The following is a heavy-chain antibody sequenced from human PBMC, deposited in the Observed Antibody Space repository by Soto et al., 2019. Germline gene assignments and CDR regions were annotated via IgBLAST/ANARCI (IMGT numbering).Heavy chain of an antibody. CDR3: ARESYSSGWPNSGRDY. CDR1: GYTFTSYA. J-gene: IGHJ4*02. V-gene: IGHV1-3*01. Sequence: GASVKVSCKASGYTFTSYAMHWVRQAPGQRLEWMGWINAGNGNTKYSQKFQGRVTITRDTSASTAYMELSSLRSEDTAVYYCARESYSSGWPNSGRDYWGQGTLVTVSS. CDR2: INAGNGNT. D-gene: IGHD6-19*01.